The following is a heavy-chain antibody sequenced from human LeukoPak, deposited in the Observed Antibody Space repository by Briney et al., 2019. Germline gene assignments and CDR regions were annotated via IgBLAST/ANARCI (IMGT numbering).Heavy chain of an antibody. D-gene: IGHD3-3*01. Sequence: GGSLRLSCAASGFTFSSYSMNWVRQTPGKGLEWVSYISISGITIYYADSVKGRFTISRDNAKNSLYLKMNSLRAEDTAVYYCARDNQICGVAPGLDNWGQGTLVIVS. CDR2: ISISGITI. CDR1: GFTFSSYS. V-gene: IGHV3-48*01. J-gene: IGHJ4*02. CDR3: ARDNQICGVAPGLDN.